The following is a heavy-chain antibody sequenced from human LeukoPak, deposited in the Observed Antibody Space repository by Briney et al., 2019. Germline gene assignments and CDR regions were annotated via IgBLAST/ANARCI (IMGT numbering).Heavy chain of an antibody. CDR2: TSGSGRNT. V-gene: IGHV3-23*01. CDR1: GFTFSTYA. J-gene: IGHJ4*02. Sequence: GGSLRLSCAASGFTFSTYAMTWVRQAPGKGLEWVSSTSGSGRNTYYADSVKGRFTISRDNSKNTLYLQMNSLRAEGTAIYYCAKDPGSNSYGSFDNWGQGTLVTVSS. CDR3: AKDPGSNSYGSFDN. D-gene: IGHD5-18*01.